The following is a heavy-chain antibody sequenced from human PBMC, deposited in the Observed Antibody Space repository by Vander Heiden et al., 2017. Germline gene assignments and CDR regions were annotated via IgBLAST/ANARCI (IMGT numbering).Heavy chain of an antibody. V-gene: IGHV4-34*01. CDR1: GGSFSGYY. J-gene: IGHJ6*02. CDR2: INHSGST. CDR3: ASRAPSLGYSQYYYYYGMDV. Sequence: QVQLQQWGAGLLKPSETLSLTCAVYGGSFSGYYWSWIRQPPGKGLEWIGEINHSGSTNYNPSLKSRVTISVDTSKNQFSLKLSSVTAADTAVYYCASRAPSLGYSQYYYYYGMDVWGQGTTVTVSS. D-gene: IGHD6-13*01.